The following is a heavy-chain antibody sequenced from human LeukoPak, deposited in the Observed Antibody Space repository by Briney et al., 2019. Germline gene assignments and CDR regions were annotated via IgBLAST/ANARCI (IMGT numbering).Heavy chain of an antibody. CDR1: GGSFSGYY. J-gene: IGHJ6*02. D-gene: IGHD2-15*01. CDR3: ARHAPHCSGGSCYSYYYGMDV. Sequence: PSETLSLTCAVYGGSFSGYYWSWIRQPPGKGLEWIGEINHSGSTNYNPSLKSRVTISVDTSKNQFSLKLSSVTAADTAVYYCARHAPHCSGGSCYSYYYGMDVWGQGTTVTVSS. V-gene: IGHV4-34*01. CDR2: INHSGST.